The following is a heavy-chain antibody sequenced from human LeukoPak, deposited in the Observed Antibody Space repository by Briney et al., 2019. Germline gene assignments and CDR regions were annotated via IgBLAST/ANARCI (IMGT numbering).Heavy chain of an antibody. CDR1: GFTFSDYY. D-gene: IGHD5-18*01. CDR3: ASPAWIQLWDDAFDI. J-gene: IGHJ3*02. V-gene: IGHV3-11*04. Sequence: PGGSLRLSCAASGFTFSDYYVSWIRQAPGKGLEWVSYISSSGSTIYYADSVKGRFTISRDNAKNSLYLQMNSLRAEDTAVYYCASPAWIQLWDDAFDIWGQGTMVTVSS. CDR2: ISSSGSTI.